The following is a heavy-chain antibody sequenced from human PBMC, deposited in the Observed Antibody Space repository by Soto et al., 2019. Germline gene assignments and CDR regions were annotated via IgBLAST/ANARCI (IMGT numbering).Heavy chain of an antibody. CDR1: GFTFSNYA. V-gene: IGHV3-23*01. D-gene: IGHD1-26*01. J-gene: IGHJ3*01. CDR2: VSGYGGST. CDR3: TKGPPVAVLDTTYSPDDVFDL. Sequence: EVQLLESGGGLVQPGGSLRLSCAASGFTFSNYAMSWVRQAPGKGPEWVAPVSGYGGSTYYADSLKGRFTISRDNSKNAMYLQMSSLRAEDTALHYCTKGPPVAVLDTTYSPDDVFDLWGQGTMVTVSS.